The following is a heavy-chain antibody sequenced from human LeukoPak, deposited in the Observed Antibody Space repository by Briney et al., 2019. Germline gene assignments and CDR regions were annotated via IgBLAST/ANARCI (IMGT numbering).Heavy chain of an antibody. CDR1: GFTFSTYW. D-gene: IGHD1-26*01. Sequence: GGSLRLSCAASGFTFSTYWMSWVRQAPGKGLQWVVKVKPDGSEKYYVDSVKGRFTISRDNAKNSVDLQMNSLRVEDTAVYYCARGQSWAFDFWGQGTLVTVSS. V-gene: IGHV3-7*05. J-gene: IGHJ4*02. CDR2: VKPDGSEK. CDR3: ARGQSWAFDF.